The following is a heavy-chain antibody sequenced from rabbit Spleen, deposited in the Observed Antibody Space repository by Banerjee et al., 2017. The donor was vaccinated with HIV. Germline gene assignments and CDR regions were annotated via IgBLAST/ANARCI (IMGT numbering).Heavy chain of an antibody. V-gene: IGHV1S40*01. CDR1: GVSFSSSSY. D-gene: IGHD1-1*01. CDR2: IYAGSSGST. J-gene: IGHJ6*01. CDR3: ARDTSSSFSSYGMDL. Sequence: QSLEESGGDLVKPGASLTLTCTASGVSFSSSSYMCWVRQAPGKGLEWIACIYAGSSGSTYYASWAKGRFTISKTSSTTVTLQMTRLTAADTATYFCARDTSSSFSSYGMDLWGQGTLVTVS.